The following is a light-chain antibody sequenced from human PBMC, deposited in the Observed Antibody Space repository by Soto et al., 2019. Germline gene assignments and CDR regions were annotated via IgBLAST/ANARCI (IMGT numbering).Light chain of an antibody. V-gene: IGKV3-20*01. Sequence: EIVLTQSPGTLSLSPGERATLSCRASQSVNRSYLAWYQQKPGQAPRLLIYGASSRATGIPDRFSASGSGPDFTLTISRLEPEDFAVYFCQQYGNSPLTFGGGTKVEIK. CDR2: GAS. CDR1: QSVNRSY. CDR3: QQYGNSPLT. J-gene: IGKJ4*01.